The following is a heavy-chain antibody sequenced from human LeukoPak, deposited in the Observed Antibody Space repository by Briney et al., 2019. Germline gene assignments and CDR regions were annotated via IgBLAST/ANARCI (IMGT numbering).Heavy chain of an antibody. D-gene: IGHD1-26*01. CDR1: GFTVSSYE. J-gene: IGHJ4*02. CDR2: ISCSGSTL. V-gene: IGHV3-48*03. CDR3: ARGSSGNYYVGFDY. Sequence: GGSLRLSCAASGFTVSSYEMHWVRQAPGKGLEWVSYISCSGSTLYYPDSVKGRFTISRDIAKKSLYLQMNSLRAEDTAVYYCARGSSGNYYVGFDYWGQGTLVTVSS.